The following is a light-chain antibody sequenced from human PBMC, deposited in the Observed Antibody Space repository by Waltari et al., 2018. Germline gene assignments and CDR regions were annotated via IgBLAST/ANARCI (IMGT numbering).Light chain of an antibody. J-gene: IGKJ3*01. V-gene: IGKV1-33*01. CDR1: QDINNF. Sequence: DIQMTQSPSSLSASVGDRVTITCQASQDINNFLNWYQQKPGRAPSPLIYDASNLETGVPSRFSGSGSGTHFTLTISSLQTEDSATYYCQQYYISPFTFGPGTKVDIK. CDR2: DAS. CDR3: QQYYISPFT.